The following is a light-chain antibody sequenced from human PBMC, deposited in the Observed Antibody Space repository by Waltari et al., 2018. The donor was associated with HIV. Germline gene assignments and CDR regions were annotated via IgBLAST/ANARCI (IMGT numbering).Light chain of an antibody. Sequence: QSVLTQPPSVSGAPGQRVTISCTGSSSNIGAGYDVHWYQQFPGSAPKLLINGHVNRPSGVPYRFSDSKSGTAASLAITGLQAEDEADYYCQSYDSSLSGSVFGGGTKLTVL. CDR3: QSYDSSLSGSV. CDR1: SSNIGAGYD. J-gene: IGLJ3*02. CDR2: GHV. V-gene: IGLV1-40*01.